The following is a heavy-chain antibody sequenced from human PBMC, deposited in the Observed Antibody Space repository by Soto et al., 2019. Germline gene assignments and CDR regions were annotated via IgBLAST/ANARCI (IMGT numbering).Heavy chain of an antibody. J-gene: IGHJ4*02. D-gene: IGHD3-10*01. CDR1: GYTFTSYG. V-gene: IGHV1-18*01. CDR3: ARDGDYYGSGSYYGGIFDY. CDR2: ISAYNGNT. Sequence: QVQLVQSGAEVKKPGASVKVSCKASGYTFTSYGISWVRQAPGQGLEWMGWISAYNGNTNYAQKLQGRVTMTTDTATSTAYMELRSLRSDDTAVYYCARDGDYYGSGSYYGGIFDYWGQGTLVTVSS.